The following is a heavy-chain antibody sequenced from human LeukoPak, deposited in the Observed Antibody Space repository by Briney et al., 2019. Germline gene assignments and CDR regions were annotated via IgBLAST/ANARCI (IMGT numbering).Heavy chain of an antibody. CDR1: GYTFTTYG. CDR2: ISGYNGNT. Sequence: ASVKVSCKASGYTFTTYGIAWVRQAPGQGLEWMGWISGYNGNTNYAQKLQGRVTMTTDTPTSTANMELRSLRFDDTAVYYCARGSMTGAKFLAFEIWGQGTMVTVSS. CDR3: ARGSMTGAKFLAFEI. D-gene: IGHD1-20*01. V-gene: IGHV1-18*01. J-gene: IGHJ3*02.